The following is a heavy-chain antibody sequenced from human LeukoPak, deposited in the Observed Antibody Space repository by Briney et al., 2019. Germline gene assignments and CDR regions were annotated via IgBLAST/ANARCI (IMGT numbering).Heavy chain of an antibody. D-gene: IGHD1-26*01. CDR3: ARIRSGSYSPFDY. J-gene: IGHJ4*02. CDR1: GYTITSYG. V-gene: IGHV1-18*01. CDR2: ISAYNGNT. Sequence: ASVKVSCKASGYTITSYGISWVRQAPGQGLEWMGWISAYNGNTNYAQKLQGRVTMTTDTSTSTVYMELSSLRSEDTAVYYCARIRSGSYSPFDYWGQGTLVTVSS.